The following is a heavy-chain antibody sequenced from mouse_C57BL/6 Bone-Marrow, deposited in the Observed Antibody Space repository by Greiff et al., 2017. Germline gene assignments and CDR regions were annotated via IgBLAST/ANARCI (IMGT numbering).Heavy chain of an antibody. V-gene: IGHV6-6*01. CDR3: TFITTGRGAMDY. CDR1: GFTFSDAW. CDR2: IRNKANNHAT. D-gene: IGHD1-1*01. Sequence: EVKVIESGGGLVQPGGSMKLSCAASGFTFSDAWMDWVRQSPEKGLEWVAEIRNKANNHATYYAESVKGRFTISRDDSKSSVYLQMNSLRAEDTGIYYCTFITTGRGAMDYWGQGTSVTVSS. J-gene: IGHJ4*01.